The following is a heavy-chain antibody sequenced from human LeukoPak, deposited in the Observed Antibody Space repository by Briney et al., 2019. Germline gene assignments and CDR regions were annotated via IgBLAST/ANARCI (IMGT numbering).Heavy chain of an antibody. Sequence: GASVKVSCKASGYTFTSYGISWVRQAPGQGLEWMGWISAYNGNTNYAQKLQGRVTMTTDTSTSTAYMELRSLRSDDTAVYYCARAIDYGSGSRKNNWFDPWGQGTLATVSS. V-gene: IGHV1-18*01. J-gene: IGHJ5*02. CDR2: ISAYNGNT. CDR1: GYTFTSYG. CDR3: ARAIDYGSGSRKNNWFDP. D-gene: IGHD3-10*01.